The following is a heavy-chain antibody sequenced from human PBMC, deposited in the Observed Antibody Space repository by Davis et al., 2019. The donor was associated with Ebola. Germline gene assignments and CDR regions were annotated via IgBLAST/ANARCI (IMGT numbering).Heavy chain of an antibody. CDR2: IYYSGST. Sequence: SETLSLTCTVSGGSVSSGSYYWSWIRQPPGKGLEWIGYIYYSGSTNYNLSLKSRVTISVDTSKNQFSLKLSSVTPEDTAMYYCARYGRGVDGWYFDLWGRGTLVTVSS. J-gene: IGHJ2*01. V-gene: IGHV4-61*01. D-gene: IGHD3-10*01. CDR1: GGSVSSGSYY. CDR3: ARYGRGVDGWYFDL.